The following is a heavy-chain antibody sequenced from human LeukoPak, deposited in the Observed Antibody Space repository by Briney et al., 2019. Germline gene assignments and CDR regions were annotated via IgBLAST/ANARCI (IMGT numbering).Heavy chain of an antibody. V-gene: IGHV1-3*01. CDR3: SRDRWHCVVNCDSVYYYSLDV. Sequence: ASVKVSCKASGYIFTNYAVQWVRQAPGQSLEWLGWINPGNGDTRYSQKFQGRVTMSIDTSATTAYMELDSLTAEDTAIYYCSRDRWHCVVNCDSVYYYSLDVWGQGTTVTVSS. CDR2: INPGNGDT. D-gene: IGHD4/OR15-4a*01. J-gene: IGHJ6*02. CDR1: GYIFTNYA.